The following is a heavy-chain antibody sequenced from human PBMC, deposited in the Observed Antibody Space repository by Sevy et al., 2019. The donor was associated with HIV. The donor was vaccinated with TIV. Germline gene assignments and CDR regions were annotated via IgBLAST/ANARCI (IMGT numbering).Heavy chain of an antibody. D-gene: IGHD1-26*01. V-gene: IGHV3-33*01. CDR1: GFTFSSYG. CDR3: ARESYERGAYYFDY. CDR2: IWYDGSNK. J-gene: IGHJ4*02. Sequence: GGSLRLSCAASGFTFSSYGMHWVRQAPGKGLEWVAVIWYDGSNKYYADSVKGRFTISRDNSKNTLYLQMNRLRAEDTAVYYCARESYERGAYYFDYWGQGTLVTVSS.